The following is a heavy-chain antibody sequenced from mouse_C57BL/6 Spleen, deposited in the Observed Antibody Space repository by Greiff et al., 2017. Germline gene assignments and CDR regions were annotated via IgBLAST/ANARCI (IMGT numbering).Heavy chain of an antibody. CDR3: TTLGGRQYYYAMDY. V-gene: IGHV14-4*01. J-gene: IGHJ4*01. Sequence: EVQLQQSGAELVRPGASVKVSCTASGFNIKDDYMHWVKQRPEQGLEWIGWIDPENGDTEYASKFQGKATITADTSSNTAYLQLSSLTSEDTAVYYCTTLGGRQYYYAMDYWGQGTSVTVSS. D-gene: IGHD3-3*01. CDR2: IDPENGDT. CDR1: GFNIKDDY.